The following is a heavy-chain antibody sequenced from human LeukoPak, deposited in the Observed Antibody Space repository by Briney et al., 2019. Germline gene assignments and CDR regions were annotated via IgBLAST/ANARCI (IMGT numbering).Heavy chain of an antibody. CDR1: GFTFSSYG. V-gene: IGHV3-23*01. CDR2: IVGNGDST. CDR3: AKSLEYSDSTGYLTRVFDY. D-gene: IGHD3-22*01. J-gene: IGHJ4*02. Sequence: GGSLRLSCAASGFTFSSYGMSWVRHAPGKGPEWVSGIVGNGDSTHYADSVRGRFAISRDNSKNTLFLHMNSLRAEDTAVYYCAKSLEYSDSTGYLTRVFDYWGQGTLVTVSS.